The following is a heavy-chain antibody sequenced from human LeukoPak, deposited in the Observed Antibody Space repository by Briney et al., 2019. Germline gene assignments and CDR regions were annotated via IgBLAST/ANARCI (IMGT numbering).Heavy chain of an antibody. D-gene: IGHD3-22*01. Sequence: SEALSLTCTVSGGSISSSSYYWGWIRQPPGKGLEWIGSIYYSGSTYYNPSLKSRVTISVDTSKNQFSLKLSSVTAADTAVYYCARDHYDSSGIGAFDIWGQGTMVTVSS. CDR3: ARDHYDSSGIGAFDI. CDR2: IYYSGST. CDR1: GGSISSSSYY. J-gene: IGHJ3*02. V-gene: IGHV4-39*07.